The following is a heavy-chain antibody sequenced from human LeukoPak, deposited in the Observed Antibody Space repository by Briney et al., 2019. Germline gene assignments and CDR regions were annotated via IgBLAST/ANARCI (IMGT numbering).Heavy chain of an antibody. J-gene: IGHJ4*02. D-gene: IGHD2-8*01. CDR3: ARFGVYNGRYFDY. CDR2: TYYRSKWYN. V-gene: IGHV6-1*01. CDR1: GDSVSGNSAA. Sequence: SQTLSLTCAISGDSVSGNSAAWHWIRQSPSRGLEWLGRTYYRSKWYNDYAVSVKSRITINPDTSKNQFSLQLNSVTPEGTAVYYCARFGVYNGRYFDYWGQGTLVTVSS.